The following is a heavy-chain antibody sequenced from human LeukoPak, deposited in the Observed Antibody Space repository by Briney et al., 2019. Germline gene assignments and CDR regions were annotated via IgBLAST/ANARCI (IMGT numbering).Heavy chain of an antibody. CDR2: IDWDDDK. CDR1: GFSLSTSGMR. D-gene: IGHD3-22*01. V-gene: IGHV2-70*04. Sequence: SGPALVKPTQTLTLTCTFSGFSLSTSGMRVSWIRQPPGKALEWLARIDWDDDKFYSTSLKTRLTISKDTSKNQVVLTMTNMDPVDTATYYCARTQYYYDSSGCYFFDYWGQGTLVTVSS. CDR3: ARTQYYYDSSGCYFFDY. J-gene: IGHJ4*02.